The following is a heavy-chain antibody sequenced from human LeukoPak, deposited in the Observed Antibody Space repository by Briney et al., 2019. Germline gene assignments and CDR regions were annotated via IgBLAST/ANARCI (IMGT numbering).Heavy chain of an antibody. CDR2: IYYSGST. Sequence: PSETLSLTCTVSGGSISSSSYYWGWVRQPPGKGLEWIGSIYYSGSTYYNPSLKSRVTISVDTFKIQFSLKLSSVTAADTAVYYCARAVNSFSGSGLYYVDFWGQGTLVTVSS. V-gene: IGHV4-39*01. CDR1: GGSISSSSYY. CDR3: ARAVNSFSGSGLYYVDF. J-gene: IGHJ4*02. D-gene: IGHD3-3*01.